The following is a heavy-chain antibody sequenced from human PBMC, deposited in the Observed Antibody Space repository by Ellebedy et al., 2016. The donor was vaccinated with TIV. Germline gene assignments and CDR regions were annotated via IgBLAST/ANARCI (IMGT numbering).Heavy chain of an antibody. CDR2: IYNSGST. Sequence: SETLSLTCTVSGGSIRGYYWSWIRQPPGKGLEWIGYIYNSGSTSYNPSLKSRVTTSVDTSNNQFSLKLSSVTAADTAVYYCARGTTVTTHPYYNCFIDVWGEGTTVIVSS. CDR3: ARGTTVTTHPYYNCFIDV. V-gene: IGHV4-59*01. D-gene: IGHD4-17*01. J-gene: IGHJ6*03. CDR1: GGSIRGYY.